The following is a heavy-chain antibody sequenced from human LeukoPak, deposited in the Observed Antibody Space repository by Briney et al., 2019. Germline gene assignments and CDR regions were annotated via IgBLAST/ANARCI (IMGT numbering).Heavy chain of an antibody. CDR1: GFTFSSYA. CDR2: ISGSGAGT. Sequence: VGSLRLSCAATGFTFSSYAMSWVRQAPGKGLEWVSAISGSGAGTYYVDSVKGRFTISRDNSKNTLYLQMNSLRAEDTAVYYCARRLWSTFDGMDVWGQGTTVTVSS. V-gene: IGHV3-23*01. CDR3: ARRLWSTFDGMDV. J-gene: IGHJ6*02. D-gene: IGHD5-18*01.